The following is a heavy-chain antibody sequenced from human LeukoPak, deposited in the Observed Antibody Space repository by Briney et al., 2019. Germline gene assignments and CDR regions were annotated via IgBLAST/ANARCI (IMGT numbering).Heavy chain of an antibody. J-gene: IGHJ4*02. V-gene: IGHV1-18*01. Sequence: ASVKVSCKASGYTFTSYGINWVRQAPGQGLEWMGWISAYNGNTNYAQKLQGRVTMTTDTSTSTAYMELRSLRSDDTAVYYCARDNYYDSSGYSYTRIDYWGQGTLVTVSS. CDR2: ISAYNGNT. CDR1: GYTFTSYG. D-gene: IGHD3-22*01. CDR3: ARDNYYDSSGYSYTRIDY.